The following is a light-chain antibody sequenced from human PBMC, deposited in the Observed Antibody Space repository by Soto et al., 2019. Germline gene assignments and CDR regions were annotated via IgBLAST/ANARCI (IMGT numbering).Light chain of an antibody. V-gene: IGLV2-23*02. CDR3: CSYAGSSLV. J-gene: IGLJ1*01. CDR1: SSDVGSYNL. CDR2: EVS. Sequence: QSVLTQPASVCGSPGESITISCTGTSSDVGSYNLVSWYQQHPGKAPKLMIYEVSKRPSGVSNRFSGSKSGNTASLTISGLQAEDEADYYCCSYAGSSLVFGTGTKVTVL.